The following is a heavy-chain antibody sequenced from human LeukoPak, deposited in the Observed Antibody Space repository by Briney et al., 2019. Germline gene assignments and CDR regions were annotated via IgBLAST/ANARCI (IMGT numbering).Heavy chain of an antibody. V-gene: IGHV4-39*07. J-gene: IGHJ4*02. D-gene: IGHD3-22*01. CDR1: GGSISSYY. CDR2: IYYSGST. Sequence: PSETLSLTCTVSGGSISSYYWSWVRQPPGKGLEWVGSIYYSGSTYYNPSLKSRVTISVDTSKNQFSLKLSSVTAADTAVYYCARATYDSSGYSPYYFDYRGQGTLVTVS. CDR3: ARATYDSSGYSPYYFDY.